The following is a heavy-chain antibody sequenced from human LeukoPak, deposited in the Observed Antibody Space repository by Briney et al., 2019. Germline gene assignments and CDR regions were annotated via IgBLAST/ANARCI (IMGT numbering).Heavy chain of an antibody. CDR2: ITGSGGST. V-gene: IGHV3-23*01. D-gene: IGHD2-15*01. CDR1: GFTFSSYG. Sequence: GGSLRLSCAASGFTFSSYGMSWFRQAPGKGLEWLSAITGSGGSTYYADSVKGRFTVSRDNSKNTLYLQTNSLRADDTAVYYCADITWTRGQSFDNWGQGTLVTVSA. J-gene: IGHJ4*02. CDR3: ADITWTRGQSFDN.